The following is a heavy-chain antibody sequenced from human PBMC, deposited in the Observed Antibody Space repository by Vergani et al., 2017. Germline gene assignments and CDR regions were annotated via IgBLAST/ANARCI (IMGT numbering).Heavy chain of an antibody. CDR3: AKVPQLVHFDY. J-gene: IGHJ4*02. V-gene: IGHV3-13*04. CDR2: IGTAGDT. Sequence: EVQLVESGGGLVQPGGSLRLSCAASGFTFSSYDMHWVRQATGKGLEWVSAIGTAGDTYYPGSVKGRFTISRENAKNSLYLQMNSLRAGDTAVYYCAKVPQLVHFDYWGQGTLVTVSS. D-gene: IGHD6-13*01. CDR1: GFTFSSYD.